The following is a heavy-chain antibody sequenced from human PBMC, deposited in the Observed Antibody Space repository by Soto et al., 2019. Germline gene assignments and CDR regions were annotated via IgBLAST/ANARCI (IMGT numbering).Heavy chain of an antibody. CDR2: INPDGSTT. Sequence: GGSLRLSCAASGFIFSSYWMHWVRQVPGKGLVWVSRINPDGSTTNYADSVKGRFTVSRDNAKNTLYLQLDDLRAEDTAVFYCARFAMMPLAGGYEYYFMDVWGKGTTVTVSS. CDR1: GFIFSSYW. J-gene: IGHJ6*03. D-gene: IGHD3-22*01. CDR3: ARFAMMPLAGGYEYYFMDV. V-gene: IGHV3-74*01.